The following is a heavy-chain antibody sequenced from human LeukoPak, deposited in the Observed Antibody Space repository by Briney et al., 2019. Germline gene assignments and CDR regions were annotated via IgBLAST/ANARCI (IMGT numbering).Heavy chain of an antibody. D-gene: IGHD3-22*01. V-gene: IGHV4-61*08. CDR1: GGSISGGGYY. CDR2: IYHSGST. Sequence: PSETLSLTCTVSGGSISGGGYYWSWIRQPPGKGLEWIGYIYHSGSTNYNPSLKSRVTISVDTSKNQFSLKLSSVTAADTAVYYCARHGYYYDSSGFFDYWGQGTLVTVSS. J-gene: IGHJ4*02. CDR3: ARHGYYYDSSGFFDY.